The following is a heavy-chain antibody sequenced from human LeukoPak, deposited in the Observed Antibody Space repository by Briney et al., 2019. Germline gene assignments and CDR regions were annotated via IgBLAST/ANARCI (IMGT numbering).Heavy chain of an antibody. D-gene: IGHD1-26*01. CDR1: GGSISGTSYY. J-gene: IGHJ4*02. V-gene: IGHV4-39*01. Sequence: PSETLSLTCTVSGGSISGTSYYWGWIRQPPGKGLEWIGSIYYSGSTYYNPSLKSRVTISVDTSKNQFSLKLSSVTAADTAVYYCARLVVGAYKYYFDYWGQGTLVTVSS. CDR2: IYYSGST. CDR3: ARLVVGAYKYYFDY.